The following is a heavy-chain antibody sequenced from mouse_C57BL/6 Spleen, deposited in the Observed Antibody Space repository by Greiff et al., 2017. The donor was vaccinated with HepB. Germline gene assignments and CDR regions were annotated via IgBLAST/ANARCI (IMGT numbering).Heavy chain of an antibody. J-gene: IGHJ3*01. CDR2: ISYDGSN. Sequence: EVQLQESGPGLVKPSQSLSLTCSVTGYSITSGYYWNWIRQFPGNKLEWMGYISYDGSNNYNPSLKNRISITRDTSKNQFFLKLNSVTTEDTATYYCARAHHYYGSSYEQRDWFAYWGQGTLVTVSA. CDR1: GYSITSGYY. CDR3: ARAHHYYGSSYEQRDWFAY. V-gene: IGHV3-6*01. D-gene: IGHD1-1*01.